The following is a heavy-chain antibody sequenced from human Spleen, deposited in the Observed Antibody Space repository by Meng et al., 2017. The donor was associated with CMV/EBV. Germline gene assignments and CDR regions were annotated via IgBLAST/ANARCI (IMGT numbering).Heavy chain of an antibody. D-gene: IGHD1-26*01. V-gene: IGHV4-39*01. CDR2: IYYSGST. Sequence: VSGGSISSRSYYWAWVRQAPGKGLEWIGSIYYSGSTYYNPSLKSRVAISINTSKNQFSLNLTSVTAADTAVYYCARHGTYFYGMDVWGQGTTVTVSS. J-gene: IGHJ6*02. CDR1: GGSISSRSYY. CDR3: ARHGTYFYGMDV.